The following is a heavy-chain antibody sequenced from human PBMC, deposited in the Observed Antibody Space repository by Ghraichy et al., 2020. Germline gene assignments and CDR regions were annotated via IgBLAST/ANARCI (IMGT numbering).Heavy chain of an antibody. CDR2: IDEG. J-gene: IGHJ5*02. Sequence: SGPTLVKPTETLTLTCTVSGFSLNEPRMGVGWIRQPPGKALEWLAHIDEGPYSRALNSRVTISKDTSKSQVVLTMANMDPGDTATYYCARGLSGYGGYDSWGQGTLVTVSS. CDR1: GFSLNEPRMG. CDR3: ARGLSGYGGYDS. D-gene: IGHD5-12*01. V-gene: IGHV2-26*01.